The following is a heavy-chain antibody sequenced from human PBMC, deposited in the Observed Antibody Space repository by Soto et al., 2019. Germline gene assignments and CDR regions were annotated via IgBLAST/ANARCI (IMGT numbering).Heavy chain of an antibody. CDR1: GFTFSSYW. Sequence: EVQLVESGGGLVQPGGSLRLSCAASGFTFSSYWMSWVRQAPGKGLEWVANIKQDGSEKYYVDSVKGRFTISRDNAKNSRYLQMNSLRAEATAVYYCARSVAARRWFAPWGQGTLVTVSS. CDR2: IKQDGSEK. D-gene: IGHD6-6*01. CDR3: ARSVAARRWFAP. J-gene: IGHJ5*02. V-gene: IGHV3-7*03.